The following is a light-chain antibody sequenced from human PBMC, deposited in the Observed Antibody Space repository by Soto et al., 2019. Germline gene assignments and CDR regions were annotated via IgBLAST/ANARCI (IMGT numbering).Light chain of an antibody. CDR3: QQRSNWVT. Sequence: EIVLTQSPATLSLSPGERATLSCRASQSVSSYLAWYQQKPGQAPRLLIYDASNRATGIPARFSGSGSGTDFILTISSLEPEDFAVYYFQQRSNWVTFGPGTKVDIK. V-gene: IGKV3-11*01. CDR2: DAS. J-gene: IGKJ3*01. CDR1: QSVSSY.